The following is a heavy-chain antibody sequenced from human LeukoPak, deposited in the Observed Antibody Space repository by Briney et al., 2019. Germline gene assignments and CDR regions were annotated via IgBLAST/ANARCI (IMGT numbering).Heavy chain of an antibody. V-gene: IGHV3-11*06. D-gene: IGHD6-19*01. CDR1: GFTFSDYY. Sequence: GGSLRLSCAASGFTFSDYYMSWIRQAPGKGLEWVSYISSSSSYTNYADSVKGRFTISRDNAKNSLYLQMNSLRDEDTAVYYCARAYSSGWYYFDYWGQGTLVTVSS. CDR3: ARAYSSGWYYFDY. J-gene: IGHJ4*02. CDR2: ISSSSSYT.